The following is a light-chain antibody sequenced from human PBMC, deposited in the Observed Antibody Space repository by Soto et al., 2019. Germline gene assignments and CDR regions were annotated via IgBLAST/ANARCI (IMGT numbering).Light chain of an antibody. J-gene: IGLJ3*02. CDR2: KNN. Sequence: QSALTQPPSASGTPGQRVTISCSGGSYNIGKNLVYWYQQRPGTAPKLLIFKNNARPPGVPDRFSGSNSGSSASLAISGLRSEDEADYFCAAWDDSLSAWVFGGGTKLTVL. CDR1: SYNIGKNL. V-gene: IGLV1-47*01. CDR3: AAWDDSLSAWV.